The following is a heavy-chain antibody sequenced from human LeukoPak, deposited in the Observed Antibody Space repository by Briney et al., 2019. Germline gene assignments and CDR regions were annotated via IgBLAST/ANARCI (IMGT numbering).Heavy chain of an antibody. CDR1: GFTFSSYG. V-gene: IGHV3-30*18. Sequence: GRSLRLSCVAPGFTFSSYGMHWVRQAPGKGLEWVAVISYDGSNKYYADSVKGRFTISRDNSKNTLYLQMNSLRAEDTAVYYCAKDLVSLSMVRGVLDYWGQGTLVTVSS. J-gene: IGHJ4*02. CDR3: AKDLVSLSMVRGVLDY. CDR2: ISYDGSNK. D-gene: IGHD3-10*01.